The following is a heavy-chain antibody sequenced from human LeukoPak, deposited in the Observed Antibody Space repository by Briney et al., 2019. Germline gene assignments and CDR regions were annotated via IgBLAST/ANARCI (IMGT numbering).Heavy chain of an antibody. Sequence: GASVKVSCKASGYTFTGYYIHWVRQAPGQGLEWLGWINPKSGGTNCAQKFQGWVTMTRDTSISTAYMELSRLRSDDTAVYYCARGVVPRDYYDSSGYPNTMADYWGQGTLVTVSS. D-gene: IGHD3-22*01. CDR3: ARGVVPRDYYDSSGYPNTMADY. CDR2: INPKSGGT. J-gene: IGHJ4*02. CDR1: GYTFTGYY. V-gene: IGHV1-2*04.